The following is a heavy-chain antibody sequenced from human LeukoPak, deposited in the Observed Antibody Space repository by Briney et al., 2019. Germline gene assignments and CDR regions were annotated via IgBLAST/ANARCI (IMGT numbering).Heavy chain of an antibody. CDR1: GFTFSSYE. CDR2: ISSSGSTI. J-gene: IGHJ4*02. CDR3: ARDNSPAYDSSGYFHY. D-gene: IGHD3-22*01. Sequence: GGSLRLSCAASGFTFSSYEMNWVRQAPGKGLEWVSYISSSGSTIYYAGSVKGRFTISRDNAKNSLYLQMNSLRAEDTAVYYCARDNSPAYDSSGYFHYWGQGTLVTVSS. V-gene: IGHV3-48*03.